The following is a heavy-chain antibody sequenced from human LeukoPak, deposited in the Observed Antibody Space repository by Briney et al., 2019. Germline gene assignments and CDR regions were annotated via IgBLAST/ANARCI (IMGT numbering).Heavy chain of an antibody. CDR2: INTKSGMT. D-gene: IGHD2-8*01. Sequence: ASVKVSCKASGYTFTRYDINWVRQATGQGLEWMGWINTKSGMTGHAQKFQGRITITKDTSISTVYMELSSLRSEDTAVYYCATVQMDYGMDVWGQGTTVTVSS. CDR1: GYTFTRYD. V-gene: IGHV1-8*03. J-gene: IGHJ6*02. CDR3: ATVQMDYGMDV.